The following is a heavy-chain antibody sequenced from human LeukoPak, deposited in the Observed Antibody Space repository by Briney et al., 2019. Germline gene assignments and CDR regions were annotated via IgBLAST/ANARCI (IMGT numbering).Heavy chain of an antibody. J-gene: IGHJ4*02. CDR3: ARDPALRYFDWLLLQ. CDR2: IKHDASEK. D-gene: IGHD3-9*01. V-gene: IGHV3-7*01. CDR1: GFTFSSYW. Sequence: GGSLRLSCAASGFTFSSYWMAWVRQTPGKGLEWVANIKHDASEKYYVDSVKGRFTISRDNAQNSFYLQMNSLRAEDTAVYYCARDPALRYFDWLLLQWGQGTLVTVSS.